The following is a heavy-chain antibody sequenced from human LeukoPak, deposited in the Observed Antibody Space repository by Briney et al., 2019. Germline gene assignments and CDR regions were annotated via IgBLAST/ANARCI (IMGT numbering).Heavy chain of an antibody. J-gene: IGHJ6*02. CDR2: MNPNNGGT. V-gene: IGHV1-8*01. CDR3: ARGAIFGVTPRGYGMDV. D-gene: IGHD3-3*01. Sequence: ASVTVSCMASGYTFTIYDINWVRQAPAQGLEWVGWMNPNNGGTVYAQKFQGRVTMTRDTSTGTSYMELNSLRSEDTAVYYCARGAIFGVTPRGYGMDVWGQGTTVTVSS. CDR1: GYTFTIYD.